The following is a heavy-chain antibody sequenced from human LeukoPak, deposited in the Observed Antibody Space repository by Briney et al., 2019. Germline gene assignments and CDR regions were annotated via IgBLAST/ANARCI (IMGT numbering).Heavy chain of an antibody. D-gene: IGHD3-16*01. CDR3: AKVRNGLIPNDY. Sequence: PGGSLRLSCAASGFTFSSYAMSWVRQAPGKGLGWVSAITGSGGSTYYADSVKGRFTMSRDNSKSTVYLQMNSLRAEDTAVYYCAKVRNGLIPNDYWGQGTLVTVSS. V-gene: IGHV3-23*01. J-gene: IGHJ4*02. CDR1: GFTFSSYA. CDR2: ITGSGGST.